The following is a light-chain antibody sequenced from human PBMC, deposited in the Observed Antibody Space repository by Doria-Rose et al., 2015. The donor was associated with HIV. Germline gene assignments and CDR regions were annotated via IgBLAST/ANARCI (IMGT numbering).Light chain of an antibody. Sequence: DIVMTQSPGTLSLSPGESVTLSCRASQTVYSTYLAWYQHKPGQAPRLLIYDATRRATEIPDRFSGSGSGRDFTLTISRLEPEDFAVYYCQQYSTSPETFGQGTKVQF. J-gene: IGKJ1*01. CDR3: QQYSTSPET. CDR1: QTVYSTY. V-gene: IGKV3-20*01. CDR2: DAT.